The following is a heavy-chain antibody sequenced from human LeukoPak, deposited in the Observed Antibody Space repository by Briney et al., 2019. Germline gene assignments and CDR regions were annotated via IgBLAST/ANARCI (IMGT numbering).Heavy chain of an antibody. CDR2: IYDSGST. Sequence: PSETLSLTCIVSGGSISSGGYYWSWIRQPPGMGLEWIGYIYDSGSTNYNPSLKSRVTISVDTSKNQFSLKLSSVTAADTAVYYCARLMTTVNNYFDYWGQGTLVTVSS. CDR1: GGSISSGGYY. V-gene: IGHV4-30-2*01. J-gene: IGHJ4*02. D-gene: IGHD4-11*01. CDR3: ARLMTTVNNYFDY.